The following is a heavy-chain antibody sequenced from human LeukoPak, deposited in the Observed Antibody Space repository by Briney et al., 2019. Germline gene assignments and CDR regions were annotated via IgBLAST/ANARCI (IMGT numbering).Heavy chain of an antibody. CDR3: AQGSPGVVFWIGYYLLDY. CDR2: ISSSSSYT. D-gene: IGHD3-3*01. Sequence: GGSLRLSCAASGCTFSDDYMSWSRQAPGKGLEWVSYISSSSSYTNYADSVKGRFTISRDNAKNSLYLQMNSLRAEDTAVYYCAQGSPGVVFWIGYYLLDYWGQGTLVTVSS. CDR1: GCTFSDDY. V-gene: IGHV3-11*06. J-gene: IGHJ4*02.